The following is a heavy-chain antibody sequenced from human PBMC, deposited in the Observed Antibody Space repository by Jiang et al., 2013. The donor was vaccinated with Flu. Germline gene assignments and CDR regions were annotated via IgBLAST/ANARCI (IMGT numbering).Heavy chain of an antibody. J-gene: IGHJ3*02. CDR2: INPSSGTT. CDR1: GYSFTNYY. CDR3: TRGEEWAFDI. V-gene: IGHV1-46*01. D-gene: IGHD3-3*01. Sequence: GAEVKKPGTFVKVSCKASGYSFTNYYMHWVRQAPGQGLEWMGVINPSSGTTTHAQNFLGRVTMTRDTSTRTVYMELSSLRSEDTAVYYCTRGEEWAFDIWGQGTMVTVSS.